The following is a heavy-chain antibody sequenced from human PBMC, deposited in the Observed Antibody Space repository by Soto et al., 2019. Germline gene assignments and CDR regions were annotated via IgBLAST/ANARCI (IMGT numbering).Heavy chain of an antibody. CDR2: IIPIFGAS. CDR1: GGSFSSYA. CDR3: ARGLHDITMVRGTFYGMDV. J-gene: IGHJ6*02. D-gene: IGHD3-10*01. V-gene: IGHV1-69*01. Sequence: QVQLVQSGAEVKKPGSSVKVSCKASGGSFSSYALNWVRQAPGQGLEWMGGIIPIFGASNYAQKFQGRVTITEDESTSTAYMELSRLRSEDTAVYYCARGLHDITMVRGTFYGMDVWGQGTTVTVSS.